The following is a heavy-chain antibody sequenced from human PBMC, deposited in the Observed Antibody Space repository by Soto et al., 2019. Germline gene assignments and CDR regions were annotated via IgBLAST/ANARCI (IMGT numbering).Heavy chain of an antibody. CDR1: GVSINHYY. J-gene: IGHJ1*01. V-gene: IGHV4-59*01. CDR2: IYYSGTTT. CDR3: PRSLPTFDPIGYREYFKH. D-gene: IGHD3-16*02. Sequence: PSETLSLTCTVSGVSINHYYWTWIRQPPGKGLEWMGYIYYSGTTTNYNPSLKSRVTISLDTSKNQFSLNLGSVSAADTAVYYFPRSLPTFDPIGYREYFKHGGQGPLVTVS.